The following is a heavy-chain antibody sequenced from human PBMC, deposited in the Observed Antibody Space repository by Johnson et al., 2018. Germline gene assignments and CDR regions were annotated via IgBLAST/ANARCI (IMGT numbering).Heavy chain of an antibody. CDR1: GFTFTSSA. CDR2: IVVGSGNT. Sequence: QLVQSGGGVVQPGTSXRLSCAASGFTFTSSAVQWVRQARGQRLAWIGWIVVGSGNTNYAQKFQERVTITRDMSTSPAYMELSSLRAEDTAVYYCAAEGKVLLWFGESDYYGMDVWGQGTTVTVSS. D-gene: IGHD3-10*01. V-gene: IGHV1-58*01. J-gene: IGHJ6*02. CDR3: AAEGKVLLWFGESDYYGMDV.